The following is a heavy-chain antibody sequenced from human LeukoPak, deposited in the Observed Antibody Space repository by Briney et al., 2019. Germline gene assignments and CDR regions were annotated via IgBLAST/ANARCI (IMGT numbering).Heavy chain of an antibody. CDR1: GXSISSYY. Sequence: PSETLSLTCTVSGXSISSYYWSWIRQPPGKGLEWIGYIYYSGSTNYNPSLKSRVTISVDTSKNQFSLKLSSVSAADTAVYYCARDSSYCGGDCYSFDYWGQGTLVTVSS. V-gene: IGHV4-59*01. D-gene: IGHD2-21*02. J-gene: IGHJ4*02. CDR3: ARDSSYCGGDCYSFDY. CDR2: IYYSGST.